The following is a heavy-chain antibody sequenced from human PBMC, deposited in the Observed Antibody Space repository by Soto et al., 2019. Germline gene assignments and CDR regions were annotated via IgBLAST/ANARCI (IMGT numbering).Heavy chain of an antibody. D-gene: IGHD5-18*01. CDR3: ARSTVDTAMVTNNWFDP. CDR1: GYTFTSYG. V-gene: IGHV1-18*01. Sequence: GASVKVSCKASGYTFTSYGISWVRQAPGQGLEWMGWISAYNGNTNYAQKLQGRVTMTTDTSTSTAYMELRSLRSDDTAVYFCARSTVDTAMVTNNWFDPWGQGTLVTVSS. J-gene: IGHJ5*02. CDR2: ISAYNGNT.